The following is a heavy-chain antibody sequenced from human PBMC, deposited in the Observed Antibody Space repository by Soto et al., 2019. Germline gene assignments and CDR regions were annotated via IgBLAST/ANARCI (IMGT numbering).Heavy chain of an antibody. CDR3: ARGPDRSGFYLFDY. V-gene: IGHV1-69*01. D-gene: IGHD3-22*01. Sequence: QVQLVQSGAEVKKPGSSVKVSCKASGGTFSSYAISWVRQAPGQGLEWMGGIIPLSGTTNYAQKFQGRVTITADESMTTVYMELSSLRYEDTSVYYCARGPDRSGFYLFDYWGQGTLVTVSS. J-gene: IGHJ4*02. CDR2: IIPLSGTT. CDR1: GGTFSSYA.